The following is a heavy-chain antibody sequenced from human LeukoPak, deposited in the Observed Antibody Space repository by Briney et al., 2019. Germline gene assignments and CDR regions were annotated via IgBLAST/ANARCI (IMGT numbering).Heavy chain of an antibody. CDR3: AKDRGYSSSAFDI. D-gene: IGHD6-19*01. Sequence: PGGSLRLSCAASGFTFSSYSMNWVRQAPGKGLEWVSAISGSGGSTYYADSVKGRFTISRDNSKNTLYLQMNSLRAEDTAVYYCAKDRGYSSSAFDIWGQGTMVTVSS. CDR2: ISGSGGST. V-gene: IGHV3-23*01. CDR1: GFTFSSYS. J-gene: IGHJ3*02.